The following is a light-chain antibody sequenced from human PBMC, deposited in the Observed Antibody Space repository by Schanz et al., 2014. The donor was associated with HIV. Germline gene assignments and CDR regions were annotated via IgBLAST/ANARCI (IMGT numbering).Light chain of an antibody. CDR3: SSHTTSSTLV. J-gene: IGLJ2*01. V-gene: IGLV1-40*01. Sequence: QSVLTQPPSVSGAPGQRVTISCTGSRSNIGAGYDVHWYQHLPGTAPKLLIYGNTNRPSGVPDRFSGSKSDTSASLAITGLQAEDEADYFCSSHTTSSTLVFGGGTKLTVL. CDR2: GNT. CDR1: RSNIGAGYD.